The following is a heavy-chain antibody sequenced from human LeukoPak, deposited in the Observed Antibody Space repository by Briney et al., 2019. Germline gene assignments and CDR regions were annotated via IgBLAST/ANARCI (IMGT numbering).Heavy chain of an antibody. V-gene: IGHV1-8*02. J-gene: IGHJ5*02. Sequence: ASVKVSCKASGYTFTGYYMHWVRQATGQGLEWMGWMNPNSGNTGYAQKFQGRVTMTRNTSISTAYMELSSLRSEDTAVYYCARGRHGWFDPWGQGTLVTVSS. CDR3: ARGRHGWFDP. CDR1: GYTFTGYY. CDR2: MNPNSGNT.